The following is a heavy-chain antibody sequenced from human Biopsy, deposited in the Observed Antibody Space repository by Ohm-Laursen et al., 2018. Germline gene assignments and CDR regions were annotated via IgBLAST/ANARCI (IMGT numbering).Heavy chain of an antibody. V-gene: IGHV1-2*02. CDR3: ERDRMTDVFGGPTRTDVFDS. CDR2: VNPNSGAT. D-gene: IGHD3-10*01. J-gene: IGHJ4*02. Sequence: ASVKVSCKASGSTFNDYFIHWVRQSPGQGLERMGWVNPNSGATNSAENFRDRVTLTRDTSIRAVYIELRRLKSDDAAVYYCERDRMTDVFGGPTRTDVFDSWGQGTPVTVSS. CDR1: GSTFNDYF.